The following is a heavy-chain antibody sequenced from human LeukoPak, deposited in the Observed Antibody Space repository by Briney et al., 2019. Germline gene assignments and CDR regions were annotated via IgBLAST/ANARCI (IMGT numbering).Heavy chain of an antibody. J-gene: IGHJ4*02. CDR1: GFTFSSYA. Sequence: PGGSLRLSCAASGFTFSSYAMHWVRQAPGKGLEYVSAISSNGGSTYYANPVKGRFTISRDNSKNTLYLQMGSLRAEDMAVYYCARDLTMVRGVIREYYFDYWGQGTLVTVSS. CDR2: ISSNGGST. D-gene: IGHD3-10*01. V-gene: IGHV3-64*01. CDR3: ARDLTMVRGVIREYYFDY.